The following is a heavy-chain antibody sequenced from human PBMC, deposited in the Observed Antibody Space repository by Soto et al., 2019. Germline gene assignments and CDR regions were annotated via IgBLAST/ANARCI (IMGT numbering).Heavy chain of an antibody. CDR1: GGSISSSSYY. V-gene: IGHV4-39*01. J-gene: IGHJ4*02. CDR2: IYYSGST. Sequence: PSETLSLTCTVSGGSISSSSYYWGWIRQPPGKGLEWIGSIYYSGSTYYNPSLKSRVTISVDTSKNQFSLKLSSVTAADTAVYYCASVYFDWFVDYWGQGTLVTVSS. CDR3: ASVYFDWFVDY. D-gene: IGHD3-9*01.